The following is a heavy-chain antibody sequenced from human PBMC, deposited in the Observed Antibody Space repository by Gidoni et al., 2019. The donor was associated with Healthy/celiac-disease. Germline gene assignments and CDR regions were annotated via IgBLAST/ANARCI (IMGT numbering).Heavy chain of an antibody. CDR3: ARDKGGGSLNGNFDY. J-gene: IGHJ4*02. D-gene: IGHD2-15*01. CDR1: GCSISSYY. V-gene: IGHV4-59*01. CDR2: IYYSGST. Sequence: QVQLQESGPGLVKPSETLSLTCTVSGCSISSYYWSWIRQPPGKGLEWIGYIYYSGSTNYNPSLKSRVTISVDTSKNQFSLKLSSVTAADTAVYYCARDKGGGSLNGNFDYWGQGTRSPSPQ.